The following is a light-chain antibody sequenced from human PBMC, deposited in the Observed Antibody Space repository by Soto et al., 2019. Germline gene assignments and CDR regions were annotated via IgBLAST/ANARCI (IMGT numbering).Light chain of an antibody. Sequence: ESVLTQSPGTLSLSPGERATLSCRASQSVSSSYLAWYQQKPGQAPRLLIYGASSRATGIPDRFSGGGSATTFSPPISRMQPEDFAVYYCQQHSCSPPSWTFGQGTKVEIK. J-gene: IGKJ1*01. V-gene: IGKV3-20*01. CDR1: QSVSSSY. CDR3: QQHSCSPPSWT. CDR2: GAS.